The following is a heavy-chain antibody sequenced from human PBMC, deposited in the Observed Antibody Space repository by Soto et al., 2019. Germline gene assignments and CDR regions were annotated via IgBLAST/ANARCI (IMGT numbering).Heavy chain of an antibody. CDR2: IIPIFGTA. CDR1: GGTFSSYA. D-gene: IGHD2-2*02. CDR3: ARWCSSTSCYTVGMDV. J-gene: IGHJ6*02. V-gene: IGHV1-69*13. Sequence: GASVKVSCKASGGTFSSYAISWVRQAPGQGLEWMGGIIPIFGTANYAQKFQGRVTITADESTSTAYMELSSLRSEDTAVYYCARWCSSTSCYTVGMDVWGQGTTVTVSS.